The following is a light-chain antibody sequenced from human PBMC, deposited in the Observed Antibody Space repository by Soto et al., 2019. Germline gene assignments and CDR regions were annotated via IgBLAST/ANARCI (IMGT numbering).Light chain of an antibody. Sequence: EIVMTQSPATLSVSPGDRATLSCRASESVSSNLDWYQQKPGQAPRLLIYGASTRDTGIPARFGGSGSGTEFTLTISSLHSEDFAVYCCQQYNKWPFTFGPGTKVDIK. V-gene: IGKV3-15*01. CDR3: QQYNKWPFT. CDR2: GAS. J-gene: IGKJ3*01. CDR1: ESVSSN.